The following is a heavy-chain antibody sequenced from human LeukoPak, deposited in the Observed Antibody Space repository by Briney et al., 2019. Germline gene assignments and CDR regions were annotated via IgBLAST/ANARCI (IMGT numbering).Heavy chain of an antibody. CDR2: IKLDGSEK. D-gene: IGHD6-19*01. J-gene: IGHJ4*02. V-gene: IGHV3-7*01. CDR3: ARDRIYSSVWYSGVDY. Sequence: PGGSLRLSCAASGFTFSKYWMTWVRQAPGKGLEWVANIKLDGSEKYYVDSVKGRFTISRDNAKKSLYLQMNSLRAEDAALYYCARDRIYSSVWYSGVDYWGQGTLVTVSS. CDR1: GFTFSKYW.